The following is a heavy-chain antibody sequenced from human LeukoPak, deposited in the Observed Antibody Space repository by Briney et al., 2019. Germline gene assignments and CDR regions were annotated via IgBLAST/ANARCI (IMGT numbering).Heavy chain of an antibody. CDR3: ARAKPPLLTGFLYYYYYGMDV. Sequence: SVKVSCKASGYTFTGYYMHWVRQAPGQGLAWMGWINPNSGGTNYAQKFQGRVTMTRDTSISTAYMELSRLRSDDTAVYYCARAKPPLLTGFLYYYYYGMDVWGQGTTVTVSS. CDR2: INPNSGGT. J-gene: IGHJ6*02. V-gene: IGHV1-2*02. CDR1: GYTFTGYY. D-gene: IGHD3-9*01.